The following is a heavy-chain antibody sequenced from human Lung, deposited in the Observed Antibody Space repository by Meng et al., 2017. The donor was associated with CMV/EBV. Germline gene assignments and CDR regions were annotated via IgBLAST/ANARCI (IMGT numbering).Heavy chain of an antibody. Sequence: GPLVGSGGGVIPPGGALGPSCAVPGFTLRSDWMHWVRQAPGKGLEWVSRIDNDDGRSTSYADSVKGRFTISRDSAKNTLYLQMNSLRVEDTAVYYCARGLQESLGWEMGYWGLGTLVTVSS. V-gene: IGHV3-74*01. CDR2: IDNDDGRST. D-gene: IGHD1-26*01. J-gene: IGHJ4*01. CDR1: GFTLRSDW. CDR3: ARGLQESLGWEMGY.